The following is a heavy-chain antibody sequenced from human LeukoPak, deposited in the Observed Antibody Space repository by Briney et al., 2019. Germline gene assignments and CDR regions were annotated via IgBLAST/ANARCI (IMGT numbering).Heavy chain of an antibody. CDR3: ARGRHYYGSEFDS. Sequence: SVKVSCKTSEDSFSTHTVSWVRQAPGQGLEWIGGFIPIFDESRYANKFQGRVTITKDDSMNTAYMELSSLRSDDSAVYFCARGRHYYGSEFDSWGQGTVVTVSS. CDR1: EDSFSTHT. D-gene: IGHD3-10*01. J-gene: IGHJ4*02. V-gene: IGHV1-69*05. CDR2: FIPIFDES.